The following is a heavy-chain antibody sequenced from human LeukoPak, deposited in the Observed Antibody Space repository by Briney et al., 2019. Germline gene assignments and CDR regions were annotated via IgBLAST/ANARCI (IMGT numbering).Heavy chain of an antibody. J-gene: IGHJ4*02. D-gene: IGHD1-26*01. CDR1: GFTFSSHD. CDR3: ARVSSGGGQSTYFDY. Sequence: GGSLRLSCVASGFTFSSHDMHWVRQATGKGLEWVSAIDTAGNTYYPDSVKGRFTISRENAKNSLYLQLNSLRAGDTAAYYCARVSSGGGQSTYFDYWGRGTLVTVSS. CDR2: IDTAGNT. V-gene: IGHV3-13*01.